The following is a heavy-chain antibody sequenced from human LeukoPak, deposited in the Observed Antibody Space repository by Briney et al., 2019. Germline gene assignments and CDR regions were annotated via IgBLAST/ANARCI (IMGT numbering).Heavy chain of an antibody. CDR2: IKQDGSEK. Sequence: GGSLRLSCAASGFTFSSYWMTWVRQAPGKGLEWVANIKQDGSEKYYVDSVKGRFTISRDNAKNSLYLQMNSLRAEDTAVYYCARSHNGIRYFDFDFDYWGQGTLVTVSS. J-gene: IGHJ4*02. CDR3: ARSHNGIRYFDFDFDY. D-gene: IGHD3-9*01. V-gene: IGHV3-7*01. CDR1: GFTFSSYW.